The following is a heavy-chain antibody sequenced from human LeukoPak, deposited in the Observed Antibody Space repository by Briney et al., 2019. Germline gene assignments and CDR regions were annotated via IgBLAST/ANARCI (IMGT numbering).Heavy chain of an antibody. V-gene: IGHV1-18*01. J-gene: IGHJ4*02. D-gene: IGHD3-9*01. Sequence: GASVKVSCKASGYTFTSYGISWVRQAPGQGLEWMGWISAYNGNTNYAQKLQGRVTMTEDTSTDTAYMELSSLRSEDTAVYYCATDRGHSGDILTGYSIRGPFDYWGQGTLVTVSS. CDR2: ISAYNGNT. CDR3: ATDRGHSGDILTGYSIRGPFDY. CDR1: GYTFTSYG.